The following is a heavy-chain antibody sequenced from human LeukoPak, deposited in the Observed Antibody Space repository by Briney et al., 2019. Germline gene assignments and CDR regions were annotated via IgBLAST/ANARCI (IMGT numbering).Heavy chain of an antibody. CDR1: GFTFSSYW. Sequence: GGSLRLSCAGSGFTFSSYWMSWVRQAPGKGLEWVANIKRDGSERYYVDSVKGRFTISRDNAKSSVYLQMNSLRAEDTAMYFCATRLYSSSNYYFDYWGQGTLVTVSS. D-gene: IGHD6-13*01. CDR3: ATRLYSSSNYYFDY. CDR2: IKRDGSER. V-gene: IGHV3-7*03. J-gene: IGHJ4*02.